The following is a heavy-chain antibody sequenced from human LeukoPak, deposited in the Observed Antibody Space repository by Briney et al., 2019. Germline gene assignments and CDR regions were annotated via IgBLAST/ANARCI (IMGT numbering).Heavy chain of an antibody. Sequence: PSETLSLTCTVSGYSISSGYYWGWIRQPPGKGLEWIGSIYHSGSTYYNPSLKSRVTISVDTSKNQFSLKLSSVTAADTAVYYCARGPTFYSSSWYYYYYMDVWGKGTTVTVSS. CDR1: GYSISSGYY. D-gene: IGHD6-13*01. CDR3: ARGPTFYSSSWYYYYYMDV. V-gene: IGHV4-38-2*02. CDR2: IYHSGST. J-gene: IGHJ6*03.